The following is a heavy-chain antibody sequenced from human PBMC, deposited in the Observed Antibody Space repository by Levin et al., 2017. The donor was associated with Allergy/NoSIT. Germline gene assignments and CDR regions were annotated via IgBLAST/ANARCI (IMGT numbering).Heavy chain of an antibody. CDR2: ISDSGDT. D-gene: IGHD1-14*01. CDR1: GGSISSYY. CDR3: ARDKHHGYDS. Sequence: TPSETLSLTCIVSGGSISSYYWSWIRQPPGKVLEWIGFISDSGDTNYNSSLKSRVTISVDTSKNQFSLNLRSVTAADTAVYYCARDKHHGYDSWGQGILVTVSS. J-gene: IGHJ4*02. V-gene: IGHV4-59*01.